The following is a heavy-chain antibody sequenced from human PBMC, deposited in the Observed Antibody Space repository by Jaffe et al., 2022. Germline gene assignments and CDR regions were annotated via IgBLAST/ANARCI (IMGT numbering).Heavy chain of an antibody. Sequence: QVDLQQSGPGLVKPSQTLSLTCAISGDTVYSNTASWNWIRQSPSRGLEWLGKTYYRSKWYNEYAVFVKSRITINVDTSKNQFSLQLNYVTPDDTAVYYCARDGPSSAWHFDYWGQGTLVTVSS. J-gene: IGHJ4*02. V-gene: IGHV6-1*01. CDR1: GDTVYSNTAS. CDR3: ARDGPSSAWHFDY. CDR2: TYYRSKWYN. D-gene: IGHD6-19*01.